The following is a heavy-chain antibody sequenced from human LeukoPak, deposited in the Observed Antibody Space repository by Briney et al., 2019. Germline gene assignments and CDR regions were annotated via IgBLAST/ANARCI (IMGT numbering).Heavy chain of an antibody. Sequence: SVKVSCKASGGTFSSYAISWVRQAPGQGLEWMGGIIPIFGTANYAQKFQGRVTITTDESTSTAYMELSSLRSEDTAVYYCASTGYYYDSSGYYNYWGQGTLVTVSS. CDR3: ASTGYYYDSSGYYNY. CDR1: GGTFSSYA. J-gene: IGHJ4*02. D-gene: IGHD3-22*01. CDR2: IIPIFGTA. V-gene: IGHV1-69*05.